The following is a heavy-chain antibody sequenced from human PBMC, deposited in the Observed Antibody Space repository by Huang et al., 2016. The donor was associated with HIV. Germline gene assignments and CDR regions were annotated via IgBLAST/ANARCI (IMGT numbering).Heavy chain of an antibody. D-gene: IGHD6-6*01. CDR3: ARRFSSSSGYFDY. V-gene: IGHV5-51*01. CDR1: GYSFSSYW. Sequence: VQLVQSGAEVKKPGESLKISCKGSGYSFSSYWIAWVRQMPGKGLEWRGIIVPDASDTTYSPSFEGQVTISADKSIGTAYLQWSSLKASDTAMYYCARRFSSSSGYFDYWGQGSLVTVSS. CDR2: IVPDASDT. J-gene: IGHJ4*02.